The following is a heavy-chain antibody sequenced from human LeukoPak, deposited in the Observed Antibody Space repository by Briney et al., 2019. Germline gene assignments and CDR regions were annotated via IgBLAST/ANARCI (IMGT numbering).Heavy chain of an antibody. V-gene: IGHV1-18*01. CDR2: ISAYTGNT. J-gene: IGHJ4*02. Sequence: ASVKVSCKASGYTFTNYGISWVRQAPGQGLEWMGWISAYTGNTKYAQNFQGRVTMTADTSTSTAFMELRSLRSDDTAVYYCARSGVGYFYDNTGYYPLDYRGQGTLVTVSS. D-gene: IGHD3-22*01. CDR1: GYTFTNYG. CDR3: ARSGVGYFYDNTGYYPLDY.